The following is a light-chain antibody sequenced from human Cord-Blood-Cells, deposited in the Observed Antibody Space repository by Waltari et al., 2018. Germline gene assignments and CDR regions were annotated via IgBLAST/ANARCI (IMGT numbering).Light chain of an antibody. J-gene: IGKJ3*01. CDR1: QSVSSN. CDR3: QQYKNWPPH. CDR2: GAS. Sequence: EIVMTQSPATLSVSPGERATLSCRASQSVSSNLAWYQQKPGQAPRLLIYGASTRATGIPARFSGSGSGTEFTLTISSLQSEDFAVYYCQQYKNWPPHFGPGTKVDIK. V-gene: IGKV3-15*01.